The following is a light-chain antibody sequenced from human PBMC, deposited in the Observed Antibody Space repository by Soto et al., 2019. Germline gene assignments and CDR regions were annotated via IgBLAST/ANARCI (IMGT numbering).Light chain of an antibody. CDR3: QQYGSSPRT. CDR1: QSVGSS. J-gene: IGKJ1*01. CDR2: GAS. Sequence: PGERATLSCRASQSVGSSLSWYQQKPGQAPRLLFYGASNRATAIPDRFSGSGSGTDLTITISRLEPEDFEVYYCQQYGSSPRTFGQGTKVDNK. V-gene: IGKV3-20*01.